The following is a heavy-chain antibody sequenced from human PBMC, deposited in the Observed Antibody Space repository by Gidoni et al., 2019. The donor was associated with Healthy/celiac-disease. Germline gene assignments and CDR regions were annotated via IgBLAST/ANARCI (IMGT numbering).Heavy chain of an antibody. CDR2: ISSDGRNK. CDR1: GFHCSSYG. CDR3: SKGAGYCTNGGCWVDN. J-gene: IGHJ4*02. V-gene: IGHV3-30*18. Sequence: QVQLVESRGGVVQPGRSLRLSCAASGFHCSSYGMHWVRQAPGKGLEWVAFISSDGRNKYYADSVKGRFTISRDNSKNTLYLQMNSLRAEGTALYYCSKGAGYCTNGGCWVDNWGQGTLVTVSS. D-gene: IGHD2-8*01.